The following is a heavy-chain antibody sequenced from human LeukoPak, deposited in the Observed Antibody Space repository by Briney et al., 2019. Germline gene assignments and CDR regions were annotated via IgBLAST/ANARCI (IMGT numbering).Heavy chain of an antibody. J-gene: IGHJ3*01. D-gene: IGHD3-22*01. Sequence: KXSXXXXXFRFXXYCIGWVRQMPGKGLEWMGIIYPGDSDARYSPSSRGQVTVSADKSISTVYLQWSSLKASDTAMYYCTRHPMGGYYDASGAPMDAFDLWGQGTMVTVSS. V-gene: IGHV5-51*01. CDR3: TRHPMGGYYDASGAPMDAFDL. CDR2: IYPGDSDA. CDR1: XFRFXXYC.